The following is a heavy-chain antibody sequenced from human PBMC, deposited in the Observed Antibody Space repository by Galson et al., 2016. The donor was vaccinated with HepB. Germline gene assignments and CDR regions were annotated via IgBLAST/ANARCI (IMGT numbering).Heavy chain of an antibody. J-gene: IGHJ3*02. V-gene: IGHV3-9*01. CDR3: SKPEDLVRGSFNI. D-gene: IGHD1-14*01. Sequence: SLRLSCAASGLTLTGYGMHWVRQAPGKGLEWVAGITWNSDRVDYADSVKGRFTISRDNAKNSLYLQMNSLRSVDTALYYCSKPEDLVRGSFNIWGLGTMVTVSS. CDR1: GLTLTGYG. CDR2: ITWNSDRV.